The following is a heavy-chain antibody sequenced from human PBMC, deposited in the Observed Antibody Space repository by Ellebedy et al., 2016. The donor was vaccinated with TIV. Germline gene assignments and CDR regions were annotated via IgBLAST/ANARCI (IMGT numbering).Heavy chain of an antibody. V-gene: IGHV1-8*01. CDR1: GYTFTSYD. Sequence: AASVKVSCKASGYTFTSYDINWVRQATGQGLEWMGWMNPNSGNTIYAQKFQGRVTLTRNNSISTAYLELSSLRSEDTAVYYCARGGWQLATNPDYWGQGTLVTVSS. D-gene: IGHD3-3*02. J-gene: IGHJ4*02. CDR3: ARGGWQLATNPDY. CDR2: MNPNSGNT.